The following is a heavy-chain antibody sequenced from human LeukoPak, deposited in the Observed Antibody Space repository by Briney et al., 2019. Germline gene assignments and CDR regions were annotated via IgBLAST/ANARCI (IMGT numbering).Heavy chain of an antibody. Sequence: ASVKVSCKASGYTFTSYDISWVRQAPGQGLEWMGWISAYNGNTNYAQKLQGRVTMTTDTSTSTAYMELRSLRSDDTAVYYCARVLRLKVTTYFDYWGQGTLVTVSS. J-gene: IGHJ4*02. CDR3: ARVLRLKVTTYFDY. V-gene: IGHV1-18*01. D-gene: IGHD4-11*01. CDR2: ISAYNGNT. CDR1: GYTFTSYD.